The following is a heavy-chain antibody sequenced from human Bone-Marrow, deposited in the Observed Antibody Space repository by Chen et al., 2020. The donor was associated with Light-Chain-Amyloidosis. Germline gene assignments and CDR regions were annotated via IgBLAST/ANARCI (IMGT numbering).Heavy chain of an antibody. Sequence: QLQLQESGPGMVKPSETLSLTCTVSGDSTRSSLYYWHWIRQSTGRGLEWIGSISRTGATSYNPSLGSRVTISLDTSKNSYSVDVTSVTAADTAVYYCARGVSVYRNGNDFFYEWGQGTLVTVSS. J-gene: IGHJ4*02. CDR3: ARGVSVYRNGNDFFYE. CDR1: GDSTRSSLYY. V-gene: IGHV4-39*07. CDR2: ISRTGAT. D-gene: IGHD5-18*01.